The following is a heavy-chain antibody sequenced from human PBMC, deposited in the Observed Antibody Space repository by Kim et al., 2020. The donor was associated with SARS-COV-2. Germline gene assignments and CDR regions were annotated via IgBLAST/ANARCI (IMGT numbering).Heavy chain of an antibody. CDR1: GFTFSSYG. J-gene: IGHJ6*02. Sequence: GGSLRLSCAASGFTFSSYGMHWVRQAPGKGLEWVAVIWYDGSNKYYADSVKGRFTISRDNSKNTLYLQMNSLRAEDTAVYYCARESSIAARPGPKTTSYYYYGMDVWGQGTTVTVSS. CDR3: ARESSIAARPGPKTTSYYYYGMDV. D-gene: IGHD6-6*01. CDR2: IWYDGSNK. V-gene: IGHV3-33*01.